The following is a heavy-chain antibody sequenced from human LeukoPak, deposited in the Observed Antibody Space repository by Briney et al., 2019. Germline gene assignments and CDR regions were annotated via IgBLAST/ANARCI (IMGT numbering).Heavy chain of an antibody. CDR3: AKSGIIQGYYFYYMDV. CDR2: ISWKSDRI. Sequence: PGGSLRLSCAASGFTFDDYAMHWVRQAPGNGLEWVSGISWKSDRIGYADSVKGRFTISRDNAKNSLYLQMNSLRAEDTALYYCAKSGIIQGYYFYYMDVWGKGTTVTISS. D-gene: IGHD5-18*01. V-gene: IGHV3-9*01. CDR1: GFTFDDYA. J-gene: IGHJ6*03.